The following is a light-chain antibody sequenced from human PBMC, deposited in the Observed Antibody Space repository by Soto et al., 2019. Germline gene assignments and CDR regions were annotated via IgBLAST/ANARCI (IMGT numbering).Light chain of an antibody. CDR3: QQYDVHPKT. J-gene: IGKJ1*01. V-gene: IGKV1-5*01. Sequence: DVQVTQSRSTLAASVGDRVAITCRASENIKNWLAWYQQTPGKAPKVLISDASRLETGVPSRFSGSGYGTDFTLTITSLQTDDFGTYHCQQYDVHPKTFGQGPKVDIK. CDR1: ENIKNW. CDR2: DAS.